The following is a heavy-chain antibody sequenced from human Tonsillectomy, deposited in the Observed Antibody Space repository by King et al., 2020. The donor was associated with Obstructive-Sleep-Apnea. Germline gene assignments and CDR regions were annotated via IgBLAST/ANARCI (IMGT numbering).Heavy chain of an antibody. Sequence: QLVQSGAEVKKPGASVKVSCKASGYTFTSYGISWVRQVPGQGLEWMGWISPYNGNTYYEQKVQGRVTMTTDTSTSTAFLELRSLISDDTAVYYCARDPPPYSRDYYGMDVWGQGTTVTVSS. CDR1: GYTFTSYG. CDR2: ISPYNGNT. CDR3: ARDPPPYSRDYYGMDV. D-gene: IGHD4-11*01. V-gene: IGHV1-18*01. J-gene: IGHJ6*02.